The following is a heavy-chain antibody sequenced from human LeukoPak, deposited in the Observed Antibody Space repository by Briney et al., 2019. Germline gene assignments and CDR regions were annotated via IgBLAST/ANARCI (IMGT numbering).Heavy chain of an antibody. V-gene: IGHV1-18*01. J-gene: IGHJ4*02. Sequence: ASVTVSCKASGYTFTSYGISWVRQAPGQGLEWMGWISAYNGNTNYAQKLQGRVTMTTDTSTSTAYMELRSLRSDGTAVYYCARVRWELLNDYWGQGTLVTVSS. CDR2: ISAYNGNT. CDR1: GYTFTSYG. D-gene: IGHD1-26*01. CDR3: ARVRWELLNDY.